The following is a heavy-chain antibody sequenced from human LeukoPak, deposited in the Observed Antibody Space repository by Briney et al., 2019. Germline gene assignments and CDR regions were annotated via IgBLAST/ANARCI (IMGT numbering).Heavy chain of an antibody. J-gene: IGHJ4*02. D-gene: IGHD3-10*01. CDR3: ANQRGGF. CDR2: ISGSGTTM. CDR1: GFTFSDYY. V-gene: IGHV3-11*01. Sequence: GGSLRLSCAASGFTFSDYYMGWIRQAPGKGLEWLSYISGSGTTMYYADSVKGRFTISRDNAKNSLDLQMNSLRPEDTAVYYCANQRGGFWGQGTLVTVSS.